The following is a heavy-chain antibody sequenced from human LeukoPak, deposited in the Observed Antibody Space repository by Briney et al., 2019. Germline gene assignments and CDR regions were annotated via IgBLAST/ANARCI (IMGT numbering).Heavy chain of an antibody. Sequence: SVKVSCKASGGTFSSYAISWVRQAPGQGLEWMGRIIPILGIANYAQKFQGRVTITADKSTSTAYMELSSLRSEDTAVYYCARALDGYSYGPRVTVGYFDYWGQGTLVTVSS. CDR2: IIPILGIA. CDR1: GGTFSSYA. J-gene: IGHJ4*02. V-gene: IGHV1-69*04. D-gene: IGHD5-18*01. CDR3: ARALDGYSYGPRVTVGYFDY.